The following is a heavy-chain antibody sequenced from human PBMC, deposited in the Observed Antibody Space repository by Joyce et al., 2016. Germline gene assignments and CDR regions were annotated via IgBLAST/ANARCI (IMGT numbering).Heavy chain of an antibody. D-gene: IGHD5-12*01. V-gene: IGHV2-5*02. CDR2: IYWDDDK. Sequence: QITLKESGPTLVKPTQTLTLTCASSGFSLSTRVVGVGWICQPPGKALEWLALIYWDDDKRCSLSLKGRLTITKDTSRNQVVLTMSTMDTVDTATYYCAHRPNSGYDPSAFDFWGQGTLVTVSS. CDR1: GFSLSTRVVG. J-gene: IGHJ4*02. CDR3: AHRPNSGYDPSAFDF.